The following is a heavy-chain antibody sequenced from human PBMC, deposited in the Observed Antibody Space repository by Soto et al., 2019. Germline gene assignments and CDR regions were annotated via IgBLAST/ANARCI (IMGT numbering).Heavy chain of an antibody. Sequence: ASVKVSCKASGYTFTSHGISWVRQAPGQGLEWMGWISAYNGNTNYAQKLQGRVTMTTDTSTSTAYMELRSLRSDDTAVYYCARGGGSIFGVVIIYDWFDPWGQGTLVTVS. V-gene: IGHV1-18*04. J-gene: IGHJ5*02. D-gene: IGHD3-3*01. CDR2: ISAYNGNT. CDR1: GYTFTSHG. CDR3: ARGGGSIFGVVIIYDWFDP.